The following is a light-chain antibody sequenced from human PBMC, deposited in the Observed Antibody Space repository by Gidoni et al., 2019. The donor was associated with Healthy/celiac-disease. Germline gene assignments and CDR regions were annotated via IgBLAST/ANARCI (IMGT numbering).Light chain of an antibody. Sequence: EIVLTQSPATLSLSPGERATLSCRASQSVSSYLAWYQQKPGQAPRLLIYDASNRATGIPARFSGSGSGTDFTLTISSLEPEDFAVYYCQQRSNWLPGLTFXGXTKVEIK. CDR2: DAS. CDR3: QQRSNWLPGLT. CDR1: QSVSSY. J-gene: IGKJ4*01. V-gene: IGKV3-11*01.